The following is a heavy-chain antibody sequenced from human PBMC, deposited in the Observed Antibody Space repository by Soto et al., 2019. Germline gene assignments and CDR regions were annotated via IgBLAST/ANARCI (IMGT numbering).Heavy chain of an antibody. CDR2: IYDDGST. V-gene: IGHV4-59*03. Sequence: QLHESGPGLVKPSEPLSLTCSVSGDSISSYFKNWIRQPPGKGLEWIGCIYDDGSTKYNPSLESRVTILLDTSKDEFSLRLRSVPSADTAGYYCVSSRSAIYGDAFDVWRQGTMVTVSS. J-gene: IGHJ3*01. CDR3: VSSRSAIYGDAFDV. D-gene: IGHD2-2*01. CDR1: GDSISSYF.